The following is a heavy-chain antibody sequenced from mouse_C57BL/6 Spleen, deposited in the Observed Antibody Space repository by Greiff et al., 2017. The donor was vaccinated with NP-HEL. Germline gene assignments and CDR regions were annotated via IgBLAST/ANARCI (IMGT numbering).Heavy chain of an antibody. V-gene: IGHV5-16*01. CDR1: GFTLSDYY. J-gene: IGHJ4*01. CDR2: INYDGSST. CDR3: ARATYAMDY. Sequence: EVKVEESEGGLVQPGSSMKLSCTASGFTLSDYYMAWVRQVPEKGLEWVANINYDGSSTYYLDSLKSRFIISRDNAKNILYLQMSSLKSEDTATYYCARATYAMDYWGQGTSVTVSS.